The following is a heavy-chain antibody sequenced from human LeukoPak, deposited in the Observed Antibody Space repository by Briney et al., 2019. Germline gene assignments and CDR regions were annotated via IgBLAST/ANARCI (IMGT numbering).Heavy chain of an antibody. D-gene: IGHD1-26*01. V-gene: IGHV1-46*01. CDR2: INPSSGAT. J-gene: IGHJ6*02. CDR3: ARATNFYYYYGMDV. CDR1: GYTFTSYY. Sequence: ASVKVSCKTSGYTFTSYYIHWVRQAPGQGLEWMGIINPSSGATNYAQKFQGRVTMTRDTSTSTVHMELSSQRSEDTAVYYCARATNFYYYYGMDVWGQGTTVTVSS.